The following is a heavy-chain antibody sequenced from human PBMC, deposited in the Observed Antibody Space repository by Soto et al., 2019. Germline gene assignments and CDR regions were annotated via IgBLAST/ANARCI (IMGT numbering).Heavy chain of an antibody. D-gene: IGHD2-15*01. CDR1: GGSFSGYY. Sequence: SETLSLTCAVYGGSFSGYYWSWIRQPPGKGLEWIGEINHSGSTNYNPSLKSRVTISVDTSKNQFSLKLSSVTAADTAVYYCASQTGKGGYCSGGSCLHYYYYMDVWGKGTTVTVSS. CDR2: INHSGST. CDR3: ASQTGKGGYCSGGSCLHYYYYMDV. J-gene: IGHJ6*03. V-gene: IGHV4-34*01.